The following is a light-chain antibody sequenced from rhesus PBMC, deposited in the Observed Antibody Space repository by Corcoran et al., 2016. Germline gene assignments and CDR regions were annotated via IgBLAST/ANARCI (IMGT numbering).Light chain of an antibody. J-gene: IGKJ3*01. CDR2: NAS. CDR3: LQYNSDPLT. Sequence: DIQMTQSPSSLSASVGDRVTITCRASQDISSYLDWYQQKPGKAPERLIYNASSLESGVPTRFSGSGSGTDFTLTISSLKPEDFATYYCLQYNSDPLTFGPGTKLDIK. V-gene: IGKV1-43*02. CDR1: QDISSY.